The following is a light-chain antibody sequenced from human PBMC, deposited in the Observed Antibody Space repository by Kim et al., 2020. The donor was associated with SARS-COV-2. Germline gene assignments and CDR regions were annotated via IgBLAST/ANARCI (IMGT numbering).Light chain of an antibody. CDR1: TSDVGGYNY. V-gene: IGLV2-11*01. CDR3: CSYTSSSSRV. J-gene: IGLJ2*01. CDR2: DVT. Sequence: QSALTQPRSVSGSPAQSITISCTGTTSDVGGYNYVSWFQLFPGKAPRLLIYDVTKRPSGVPDRFPGSKSGNTASLTISGLQADDEAEYFCCSYTSSSSRVFGEGTQLTVL.